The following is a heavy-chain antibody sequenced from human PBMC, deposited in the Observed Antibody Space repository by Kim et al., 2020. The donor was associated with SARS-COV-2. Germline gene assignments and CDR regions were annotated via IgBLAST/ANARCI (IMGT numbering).Heavy chain of an antibody. D-gene: IGHD6-6*01. V-gene: IGHV3-30*03. CDR2: ISYDANYK. CDR1: GFTYNSHA. J-gene: IGHJ4*02. CDR3: ATKPSDRRHFDH. Sequence: GGSLRLSCAASGFTYNSHAMHWVRQAPGKGLEWVAAISYDANYKYYSDSVKGRFTVSRNKTDYTLYMQMSGLRVEDTAVYFCATKPSDRRHFDHWGQGTLVTVSS.